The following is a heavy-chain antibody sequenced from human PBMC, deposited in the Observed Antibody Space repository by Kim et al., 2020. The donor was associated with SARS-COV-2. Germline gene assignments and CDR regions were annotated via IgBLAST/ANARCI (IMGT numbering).Heavy chain of an antibody. CDR1: GFTFTRYA. D-gene: IGHD5-12*01. CDR2: ITGDGSGT. Sequence: GGSLRLSCAASGFTFTRYAMTWVRQAPGKGLEWVSSITGDGSGTYYAVSVQGRFTVSRDNSKYTLSLQMNSLRVEDTALYYCAKGKSTGAVDWFDPWGHVTLVTVSS. V-gene: IGHV3-23*01. CDR3: AKGKSTGAVDWFDP. J-gene: IGHJ5*02.